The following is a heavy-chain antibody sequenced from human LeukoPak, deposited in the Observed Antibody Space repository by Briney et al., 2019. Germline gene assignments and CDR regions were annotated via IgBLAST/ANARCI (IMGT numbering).Heavy chain of an antibody. D-gene: IGHD6-6*01. CDR2: MNPNSGNT. CDR3: ARARRYSSSSDYYYMDV. CDR1: GYTFTSYD. J-gene: IGHJ6*03. V-gene: IGHV1-8*01. Sequence: ASVKVSCKASGYTFTSYDINWVRQATGQGLEWMGWMNPNSGNTSYAQKFQGRVTMTRNTSISTAYMELSSLRSEDTAVYYCARARRYSSSSDYYYMDVWGKGTTVTVSS.